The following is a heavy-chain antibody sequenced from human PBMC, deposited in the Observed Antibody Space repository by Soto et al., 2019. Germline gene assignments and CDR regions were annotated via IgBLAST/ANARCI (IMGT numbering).Heavy chain of an antibody. CDR3: GRGIRNYYGVDV. J-gene: IGHJ6*01. V-gene: IGHV3-74*01. D-gene: IGHD5-18*01. Sequence: EVQLVESGGGLVQPGGSLRLSCAASGFTFSSYWMHWVRQVPGKGLVWVSRIKGDGSSMNYADSVKGRFTISRDNAKNTLYEQMNSLTAEDTAVYYCGRGIRNYYGVDVWGQGTTVTVSS. CDR2: IKGDGSSM. CDR1: GFTFSSYW.